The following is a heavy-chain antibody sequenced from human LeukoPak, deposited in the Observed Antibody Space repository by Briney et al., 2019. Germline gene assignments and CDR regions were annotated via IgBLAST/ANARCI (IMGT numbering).Heavy chain of an antibody. CDR1: GGSFTLYS. CDR3: AIEERGAIGY. D-gene: IGHD1-26*01. J-gene: IGHJ4*02. CDR2: IITILGKT. V-gene: IGHV1-69*02. Sequence: GASVEVSCKASGGSFTLYSISWVRQVPGQGLEWMGRIITILGKTNYAQIFQGRVTITADISSSTAYMELSRLTSEDTAVYYCAIEERGAIGYWGQGTLVTVSS.